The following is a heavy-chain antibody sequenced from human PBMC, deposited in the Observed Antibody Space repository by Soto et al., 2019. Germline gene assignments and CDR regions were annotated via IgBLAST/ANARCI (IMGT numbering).Heavy chain of an antibody. V-gene: IGHV4-31*03. CDR3: ARGGYYGSGSPFEFDY. Sequence: QVQLQESGPGLVKPSQTLSLTCTVSGGSISSGGYYWSWIRQHPGKGLEWIGYIYYSGSTYYNPSLKSRVTISVDTSKNQYSLKLSSVTAADTAVYYCARGGYYGSGSPFEFDYWGQGTLVTVSS. CDR2: IYYSGST. J-gene: IGHJ4*02. CDR1: GGSISSGGYY. D-gene: IGHD3-10*01.